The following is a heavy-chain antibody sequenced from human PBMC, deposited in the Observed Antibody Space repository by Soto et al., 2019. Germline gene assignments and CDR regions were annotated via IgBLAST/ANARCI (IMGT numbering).Heavy chain of an antibody. J-gene: IGHJ4*02. CDR1: GFTFSSYA. CDR2: ISYDGSNK. Sequence: PGGSLRLSCAASGFTFSSYARHWVRQAPGKGLEWVAVISYDGSNKYYADSVKGRFTISRDNSKNTLYLQMNSLRAEDTAVYYCARCGYSYGIDYWGQGTLVTVSS. CDR3: ARCGYSYGIDY. D-gene: IGHD5-18*01. V-gene: IGHV3-30-3*01.